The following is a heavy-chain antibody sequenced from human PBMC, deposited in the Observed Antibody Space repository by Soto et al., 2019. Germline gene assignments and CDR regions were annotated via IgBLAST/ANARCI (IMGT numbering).Heavy chain of an antibody. J-gene: IGHJ4*02. CDR1: GFTFSSYA. V-gene: IGHV3-30-3*01. CDR3: ARPISRVVVAAASDY. CDR2: ISYDGSNK. Sequence: GGSLRLSCAASGFTFSSYAMHWVRQAPGKGLEWVAVISYDGSNKYYADSVKGRFTISRDNSKNTLYLQMNSLRAEDTAVYYCARPISRVVVAAASDYWGQGTLVTVSS. D-gene: IGHD2-15*01.